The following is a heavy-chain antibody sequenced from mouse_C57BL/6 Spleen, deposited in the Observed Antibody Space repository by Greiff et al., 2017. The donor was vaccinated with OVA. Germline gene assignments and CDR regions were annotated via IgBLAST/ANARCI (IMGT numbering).Heavy chain of an antibody. CDR1: GYSITSGYY. CDR3: ARDTVSWYFDV. V-gene: IGHV3-6*01. Sequence: EVQLQQSGPGLVKPSQSLSLTCSVTGYSITSGYYWNWIRQFPGNKLEWMGYISYDGSNNYNPSLKNRISITRDTSKNQFFLKLNSVTTEDTATYYCARDTVSWYFDVWGTGTTVTVSS. CDR2: ISYDGSN. D-gene: IGHD1-1*01. J-gene: IGHJ1*03.